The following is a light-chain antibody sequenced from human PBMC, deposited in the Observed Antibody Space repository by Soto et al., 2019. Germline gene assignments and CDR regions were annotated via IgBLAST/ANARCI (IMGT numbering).Light chain of an antibody. CDR2: DAS. CDR3: QQRSNWPPGYT. V-gene: IGKV3-11*01. CDR1: QSVSSY. Sequence: EIVLTQSPATLSLSPGERATLSCRASQSVSSYLAWYQQKPGQAPRLLIYDASNSATGIPARFSGSGSGTDLTLTISSLEPADFAVYYCQQRSNWPPGYTVGQGTKLEIK. J-gene: IGKJ2*01.